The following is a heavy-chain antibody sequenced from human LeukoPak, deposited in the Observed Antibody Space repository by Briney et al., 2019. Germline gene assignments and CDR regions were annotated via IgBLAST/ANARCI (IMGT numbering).Heavy chain of an antibody. CDR2: ISYDGSNK. CDR1: GFTFSYYG. CDR3: AKQCGGSDWFDAFDI. D-gene: IGHD6-19*01. Sequence: GGSLRLSCAASGFTFSYYGLHWVRQGPGKGLEWVAVISYDGSNKCYADSVKGRFTISRDNSKNTLFLQMNSLRAEDTAVYYCAKQCGGSDWFDAFDIWGQGTMVTVSS. J-gene: IGHJ3*02. V-gene: IGHV3-30*18.